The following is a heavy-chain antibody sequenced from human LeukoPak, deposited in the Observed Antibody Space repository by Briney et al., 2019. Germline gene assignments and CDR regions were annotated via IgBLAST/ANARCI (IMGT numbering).Heavy chain of an antibody. V-gene: IGHV1-2*02. J-gene: IGHJ5*02. CDR3: AREGTTGTTDSWFDP. D-gene: IGHD1-1*01. CDR2: INPNSGGT. Sequence: ASVKVSCKASGYTFTGYYMHWVRQARGQGLEWMGWINPNSGGTNYAQKFQGRVTMTRDTSISTAYMELSRLRSDDTAVYYCAREGTTGTTDSWFDPWGQGTLVNVSS. CDR1: GYTFTGYY.